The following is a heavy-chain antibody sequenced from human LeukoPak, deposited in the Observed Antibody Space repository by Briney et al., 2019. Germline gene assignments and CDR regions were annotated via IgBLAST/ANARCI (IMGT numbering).Heavy chain of an antibody. CDR1: GGSIINYY. J-gene: IGHJ4*02. V-gene: IGHV4-59*01. D-gene: IGHD6-19*01. Sequence: PSETLSLTCSVSGGSIINYYWSWIRQPPGKALEWIGYIHDSGITNYNPSLKRRVPISVDTSRNQFSLRLRSVTAADTAVYYCARASSGWYGLFDNWGQGTLVTVSS. CDR2: IHDSGIT. CDR3: ARASSGWYGLFDN.